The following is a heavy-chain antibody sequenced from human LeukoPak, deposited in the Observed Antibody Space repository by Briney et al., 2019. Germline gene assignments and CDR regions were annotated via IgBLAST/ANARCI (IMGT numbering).Heavy chain of an antibody. CDR3: AKDVTGGREGQPAYFDF. CDR1: RFTFGSYA. V-gene: IGHV3-23*01. CDR2: ISGSGSST. Sequence: PPGGSLRLSCAASRFTFGSYAMSWVRQAPGKGLEWVSAISGSGSSTYYADSVTGRFTISSDNSKTTVYLQMNSLRAEDTAIYFCAKDVTGGREGQPAYFDFWGQGTLVTVSS. J-gene: IGHJ4*02. D-gene: IGHD1-14*01.